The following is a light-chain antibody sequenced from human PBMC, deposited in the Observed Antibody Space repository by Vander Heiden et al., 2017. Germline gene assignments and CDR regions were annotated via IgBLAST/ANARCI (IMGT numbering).Light chain of an antibody. CDR3: QQNDSTPPQT. V-gene: IGKV1-39*01. CDR2: AAS. J-gene: IGKJ3*01. CDR1: QSISSY. Sequence: DIQMTQSPSSLSASVGDRVTITCRASQSISSYLNWYQQKPGKAPKLLIYAASSLQSGVPSRFSGSGSGTDFTLTISSLQPEDFATYYCQQNDSTPPQTFGHWTKVDIK.